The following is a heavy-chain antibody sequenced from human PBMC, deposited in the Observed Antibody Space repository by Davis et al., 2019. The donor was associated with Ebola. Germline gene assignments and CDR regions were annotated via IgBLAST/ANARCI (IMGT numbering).Heavy chain of an antibody. D-gene: IGHD6-19*01. Sequence: PGGSLRLSCAASGFTFSSHWMSWVRQAPGKGLEWVANIKQDGSEKDYVDSVNGRFTISRDNAKNPLYLHMNSLSAEDTAVYYCARIRQWLAQSRYFDYWGQGTLVTVSS. CDR1: GFTFSSHW. V-gene: IGHV3-7*03. J-gene: IGHJ4*02. CDR3: ARIRQWLAQSRYFDY. CDR2: IKQDGSEK.